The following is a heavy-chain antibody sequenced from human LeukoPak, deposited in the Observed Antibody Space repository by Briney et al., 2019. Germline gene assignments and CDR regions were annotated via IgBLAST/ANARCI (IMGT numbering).Heavy chain of an antibody. CDR2: INAGNGNT. D-gene: IGHD3-16*02. V-gene: IGHV1-3*01. CDR1: GYTFTSYA. CDR3: ARDQYDYVWGSYRWLDY. Sequence: ASVKVSCKASGYTFTSYAMHWVRQAPGQRLEWMGWINAGNGNTKYSQKFQGRVTITRDTSASTAYMELSSLRSEDTAVYYCARDQYDYVWGSYRWLDYWGQGTLVTVSP. J-gene: IGHJ4*02.